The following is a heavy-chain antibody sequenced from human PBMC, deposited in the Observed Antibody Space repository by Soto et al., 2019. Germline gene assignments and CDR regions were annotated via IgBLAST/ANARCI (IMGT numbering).Heavy chain of an antibody. V-gene: IGHV3-23*01. CDR1: GFTFSSYA. Sequence: PGGSLRLSCAASGFTFSSYAMSWVRQAPGKGLEWVSVLSGSGGSTYYAESVKGRFIISRDNSKNTLYLQMNSLRAEDTAVYYCAKGQYRFVPIVLVVAATVSDAFDIWGQGTMVTCSS. D-gene: IGHD2-15*01. CDR3: AKGQYRFVPIVLVVAATVSDAFDI. J-gene: IGHJ3*02. CDR2: LSGSGGST.